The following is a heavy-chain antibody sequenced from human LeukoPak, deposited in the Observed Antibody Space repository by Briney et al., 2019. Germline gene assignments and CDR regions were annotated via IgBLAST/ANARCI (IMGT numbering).Heavy chain of an antibody. Sequence: SVKVSCKASGGTFSSYAISWVRQAPGRGLEWMGGIIPIFGTANYAQKFQGRVTITADESTSTAYMELSSLRSEDTAVYYCARAGDRIVGATYWGFDYWGQGTLVTVSS. J-gene: IGHJ4*02. CDR3: ARAGDRIVGATYWGFDY. CDR1: GGTFSSYA. D-gene: IGHD1-26*01. V-gene: IGHV1-69*13. CDR2: IIPIFGTA.